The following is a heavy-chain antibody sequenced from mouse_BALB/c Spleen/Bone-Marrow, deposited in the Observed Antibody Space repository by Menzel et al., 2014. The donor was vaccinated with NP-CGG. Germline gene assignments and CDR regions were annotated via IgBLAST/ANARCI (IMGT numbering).Heavy chain of an antibody. CDR2: ISTYSGNT. V-gene: IGHV1-67*01. CDR3: ARGGIYYGSSSFAY. D-gene: IGHD1-1*01. J-gene: IGHJ3*01. Sequence: VKLQESGPELVRPGVSVKISCKGSGYTFTDYAMRWVKQSHAKSLEWIGVISTYSGNTNYNQKFKGKATMTVDKSSSTAYMELARLTSEDSAIYYCARGGIYYGSSSFAYWGQGTLVTVSA. CDR1: GYTFTDYA.